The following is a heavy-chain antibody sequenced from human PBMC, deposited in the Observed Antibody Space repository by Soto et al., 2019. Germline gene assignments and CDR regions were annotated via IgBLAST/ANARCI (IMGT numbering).Heavy chain of an antibody. J-gene: IGHJ6*03. CDR3: APRGGRDSYMDI. CDR1: GLSNSNYP. D-gene: IGHD2-15*01. V-gene: IGHV1-58*01. Sequence: PVNVSCKASGLSNSNYPLDWGLLARGQRLEWLGWIAVGSGNTNYAQRFQERVTITRDMSTSTAYMELNSLRSDDTAVYYCAPRGGRDSYMDIRGKGTTVTLSS. CDR2: IAVGSGNT.